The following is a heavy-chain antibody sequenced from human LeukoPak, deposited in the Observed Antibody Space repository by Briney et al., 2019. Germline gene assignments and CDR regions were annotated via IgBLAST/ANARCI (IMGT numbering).Heavy chain of an antibody. CDR2: ISGSGGNT. J-gene: IGHJ3*02. V-gene: IGHV3-23*01. D-gene: IGHD3-16*01. CDR1: GFTFSSYV. Sequence: GGSLRLSCAASGFTFSSYVMSWVRQAPGKGLEWVSAISGSGGNTYYADSVKGRFTISRDNPKNMLYLQMNGLRAEDTAVYYCAKTMRTGGGAFDIWGQGTMVTVSS. CDR3: AKTMRTGGGAFDI.